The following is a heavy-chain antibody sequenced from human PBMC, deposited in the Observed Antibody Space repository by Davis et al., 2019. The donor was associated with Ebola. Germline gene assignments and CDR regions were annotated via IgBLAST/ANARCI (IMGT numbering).Heavy chain of an antibody. V-gene: IGHV3-48*02. CDR1: GFTFSSFT. Sequence: GGSLTLSCAASGFTFSSFTMNWVRQAPGKGLEWISHTRGKSDYITYSDSVKGRFTISRDNAKDSLYLQLNSLRDDDTAMYYCVRDLDWAFDYWGQGTLVTVSS. CDR3: VRDLDWAFDY. D-gene: IGHD3-9*01. J-gene: IGHJ4*02. CDR2: TRGKSDYI.